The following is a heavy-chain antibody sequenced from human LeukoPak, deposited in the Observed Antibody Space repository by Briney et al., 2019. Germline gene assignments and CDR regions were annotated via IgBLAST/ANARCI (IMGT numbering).Heavy chain of an antibody. J-gene: IGHJ3*01. CDR1: GGSFSDYY. D-gene: IGHD6-6*01. V-gene: IGHV4-34*01. CDR3: AREFSTSSTAFDV. CDR2: INRNRGSL. Sequence: PSETLSLTCAIYGGSFSDYYWSWIRLSPGKGLEWIGEINRNRGSLNYNPSLKSRVTMSVDTSKNQFSLKVTSVTAADTAVYYCAREFSTSSTAFDVWGQGTMVTVSS.